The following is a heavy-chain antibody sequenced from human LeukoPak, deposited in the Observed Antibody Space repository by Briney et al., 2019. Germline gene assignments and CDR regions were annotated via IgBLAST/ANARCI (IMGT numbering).Heavy chain of an antibody. CDR1: GGSISSGSYY. Sequence: SQTLSLTCTVSGGSISSGSYYWSWIRQPAGKGLEWIGYIYYSGSTNYNPSLKSRVTISVDTSKNQFSLKLSSVTAADTAMYYCARRRSYYDSSGYYYHYYYYMDVWGKGTTVTISS. J-gene: IGHJ6*03. D-gene: IGHD3-22*01. CDR2: IYYSGST. CDR3: ARRRSYYDSSGYYYHYYYYMDV. V-gene: IGHV4-61*10.